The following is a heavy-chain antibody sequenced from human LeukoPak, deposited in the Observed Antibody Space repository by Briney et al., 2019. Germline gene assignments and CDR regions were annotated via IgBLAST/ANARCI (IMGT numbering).Heavy chain of an antibody. V-gene: IGHV3-23*01. J-gene: IGHJ1*01. Sequence: PGGSLRLFCAASGFTFSRYAMSWVRQAPGKGLEWVSAISGSGGSTYYADSVKGRFTISRNNSKNTLYLQMNSLRAEDTAVYYCAKPGPRRRLFVVYFQHWGQGTLVTGSS. CDR2: ISGSGGST. D-gene: IGHD1-14*01. CDR1: GFTFSRYA. CDR3: AKPGPRRRLFVVYFQH.